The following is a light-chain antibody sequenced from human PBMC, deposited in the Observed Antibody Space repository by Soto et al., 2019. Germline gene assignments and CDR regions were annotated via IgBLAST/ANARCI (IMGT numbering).Light chain of an antibody. CDR3: QQLNWA. CDR2: VAS. CDR1: QGIDNW. V-gene: IGKV1-12*01. Sequence: DIQMTQSPSSVSASVGDRVTITCRASQGIDNWLAWYQQKPGKAPKLLIYVASNLQSGVPSRFSGSGSGTDFTLTISSLQPEDFATYYCQQLNWAFGQGTKVDIK. J-gene: IGKJ1*01.